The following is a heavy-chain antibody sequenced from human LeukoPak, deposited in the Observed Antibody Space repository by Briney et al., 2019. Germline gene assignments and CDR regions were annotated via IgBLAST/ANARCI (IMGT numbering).Heavy chain of an antibody. CDR1: GYSFANYW. CDR2: IYPGDADT. J-gene: IGHJ4*02. CDR3: ARLGLESYGNSGYYYLDY. Sequence: GESLKISCEGSGYSFANYWIGWGRQMPGKALEWMGTIYPGDADTRYRPSFQGQVTITADKSINTAYLQWSSLEASDTALYYCARLGLESYGNSGYYYLDYWGQGALVSVSA. D-gene: IGHD3-22*01. V-gene: IGHV5-51*01.